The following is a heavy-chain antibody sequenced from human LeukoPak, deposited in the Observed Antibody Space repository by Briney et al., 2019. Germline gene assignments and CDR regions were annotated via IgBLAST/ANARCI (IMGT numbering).Heavy chain of an antibody. V-gene: IGHV1-18*01. D-gene: IGHD2-2*01. J-gene: IGHJ5*02. Sequence: ASVKLSCKASGYTFTIYGISWVRQAPAQALEWMGWISAYNGNTNYAQKLQGRVTMTTDTSTSTAYMELRSLRPDDTAVYYCARDRNIVVVPAAIPVPWWFDPWGQGTLVTVSS. CDR1: GYTFTIYG. CDR2: ISAYNGNT. CDR3: ARDRNIVVVPAAIPVPWWFDP.